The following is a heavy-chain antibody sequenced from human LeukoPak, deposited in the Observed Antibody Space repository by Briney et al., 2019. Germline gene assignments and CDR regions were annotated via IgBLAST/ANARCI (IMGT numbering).Heavy chain of an antibody. V-gene: IGHV3-23*01. Sequence: GGSLRLSCAASGFTFSRYDMSWVRQAPGKGLEWVSAISGSGSSTYYADSVKGRFTISRDTSKNTLFLQMNSLRAEDTALYYCARVGFSSGWIAFDYWGQGTLVTVSS. D-gene: IGHD6-19*01. CDR3: ARVGFSSGWIAFDY. CDR2: ISGSGSST. J-gene: IGHJ4*02. CDR1: GFTFSRYD.